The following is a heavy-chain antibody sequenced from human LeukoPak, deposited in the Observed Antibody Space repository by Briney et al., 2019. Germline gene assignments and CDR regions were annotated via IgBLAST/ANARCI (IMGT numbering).Heavy chain of an antibody. CDR2: ISSSRRTI. CDR3: ARSSSRYCSGGSCYSGVLGYFDY. D-gene: IGHD2-15*01. J-gene: IGHJ4*02. Sequence: GGSLRLSCAASGFTVSSNYINWVRQAPGKGLEWVSYISSSRRTISYADSVKGRFTISRDNAKNSLYLQMNSLRAEDTAVYYCARSSSRYCSGGSCYSGVLGYFDYWGQGTLVTVSS. V-gene: IGHV3-48*01. CDR1: GFTVSSNY.